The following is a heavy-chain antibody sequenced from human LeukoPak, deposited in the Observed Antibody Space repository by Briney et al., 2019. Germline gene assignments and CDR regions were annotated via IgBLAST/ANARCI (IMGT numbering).Heavy chain of an antibody. D-gene: IGHD3-3*01. CDR1: GGTFSSYA. V-gene: IGHV1-69*13. J-gene: IGHJ4*02. CDR2: IIPIFGTA. Sequence: SVKVSCKASGGTFSSYAISWVRQAPGQGLEWMGGIIPIFGTANYAQKFQGRVPITADESTSTAYMELSSLRSEDTAVYYCASPRFLFGAGSLDYWGQGTLVTVSS. CDR3: ASPRFLFGAGSLDY.